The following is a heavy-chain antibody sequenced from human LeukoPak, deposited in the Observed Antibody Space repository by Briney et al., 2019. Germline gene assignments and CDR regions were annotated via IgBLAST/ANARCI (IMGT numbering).Heavy chain of an antibody. CDR2: ISAYNGNT. Sequence: ASVKVSCKASGYTFTSYGISWVRQAPGQGLEWMGRISAYNGNTNYAQKLQGRVTMTTDTSTSTACMELRSLRSDDTAVYYCARETFEIVGATPGYWGQGTLVTVSS. V-gene: IGHV1-18*01. CDR3: ARETFEIVGATPGY. CDR1: GYTFTSYG. D-gene: IGHD1-26*01. J-gene: IGHJ4*02.